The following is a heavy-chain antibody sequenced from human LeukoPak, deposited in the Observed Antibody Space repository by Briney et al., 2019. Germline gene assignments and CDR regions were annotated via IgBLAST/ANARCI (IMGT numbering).Heavy chain of an antibody. V-gene: IGHV4-4*07. Sequence: PSETLSLTCTVSGGSISSYYWSWIRQPAGKGLEWIGRTYTSGSTNCNPSLKSRVTMSVDTSKNQFSLKLSSVTAADTAVYYCARVVLYHYYYYYYMDVWGKGTTVTVS. CDR1: GGSISSYY. D-gene: IGHD2-8*01. CDR3: ARVVLYHYYYYYYMDV. J-gene: IGHJ6*03. CDR2: TYTSGST.